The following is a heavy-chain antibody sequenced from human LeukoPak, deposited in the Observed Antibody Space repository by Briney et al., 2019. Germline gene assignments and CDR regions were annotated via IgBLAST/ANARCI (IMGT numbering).Heavy chain of an antibody. D-gene: IGHD3-9*01. CDR2: INPNSGGT. Sequence: VASVKVSCKASGYTSTGYYMHWVRQAPGQGLEWMGWINPNSGGTNYAQKFQGWVTMTRDTSISTAYMELSRLRSDDTAVYYCARAGDVLRYFDWLSPVGAPDYRGQGTLVTVSS. CDR3: ARAGDVLRYFDWLSPVGAPDY. J-gene: IGHJ4*02. V-gene: IGHV1-2*04. CDR1: GYTSTGYY.